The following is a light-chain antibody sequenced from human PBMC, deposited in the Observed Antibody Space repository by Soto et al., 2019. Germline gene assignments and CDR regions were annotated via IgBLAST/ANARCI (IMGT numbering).Light chain of an antibody. CDR2: QNS. CDR1: SSKIGAGYD. V-gene: IGLV1-40*01. J-gene: IGLJ1*01. CDR3: QSYDSSLSGSRV. Sequence: QSVLTQPPSVSGAPGQRVTISCTGSSSKIGAGYDVHWYQQLPGTAPKLLIYQNSNRPSGVPDRFSGSKSGTSASLAITGLQAEDEADYYCQSYDSSLSGSRVFGTGTKVTV.